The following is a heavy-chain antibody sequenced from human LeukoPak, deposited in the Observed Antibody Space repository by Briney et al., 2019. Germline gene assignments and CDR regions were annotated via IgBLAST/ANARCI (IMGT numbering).Heavy chain of an antibody. D-gene: IGHD5/OR15-5a*01. V-gene: IGHV3-33*01. CDR2: IWYDGSNT. Sequence: GRSLRLSCAAAGFTFSSYGMHWVRQAPGKGLEWVAMIWYDGSNTYYADSVKGRFTISRDNSKNTLFLQMDSLRAEDTAVYYCARDRSTTHFDYWGQGTLVTVSS. CDR3: ARDRSTTHFDY. CDR1: GFTFSSYG. J-gene: IGHJ4*02.